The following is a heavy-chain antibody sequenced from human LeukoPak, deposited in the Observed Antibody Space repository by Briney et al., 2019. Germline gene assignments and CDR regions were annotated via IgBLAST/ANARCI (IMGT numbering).Heavy chain of an antibody. CDR1: GFTFDDYA. CDR3: AKELTGEYYFDY. CDR2: ISWNSGSI. J-gene: IGHJ4*02. V-gene: IGHV3-9*01. D-gene: IGHD7-27*01. Sequence: GGSLRLSCAASGFTFDDYAMHWVRHAPGKGLEWVSGISWNSGSIGYADSVKGRFTISRDNAKNSLYLQMNSLRAEDTALYYCAKELTGEYYFDYWGQGTLVTVSS.